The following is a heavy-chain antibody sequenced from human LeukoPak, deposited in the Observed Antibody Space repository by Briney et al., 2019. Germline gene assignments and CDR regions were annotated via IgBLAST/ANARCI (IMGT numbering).Heavy chain of an antibody. Sequence: PGGSLRLSCAASGFTFSDYYMSWIRQAPGKGLEWVSYISSSGSTIFYADSVKGRFTISRDNAKNSLYLQMNSLRAEDTAVYYCARHQGSGWYQIWFDPWGQGTLVTVSS. V-gene: IGHV3-11*01. J-gene: IGHJ5*02. D-gene: IGHD6-19*01. CDR2: ISSSGSTI. CDR3: ARHQGSGWYQIWFDP. CDR1: GFTFSDYY.